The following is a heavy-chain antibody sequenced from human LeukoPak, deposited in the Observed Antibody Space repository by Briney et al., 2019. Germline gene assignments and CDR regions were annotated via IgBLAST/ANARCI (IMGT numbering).Heavy chain of an antibody. D-gene: IGHD3-10*01. CDR2: INHSGST. V-gene: IGHV4-34*01. CDR3: ARVGDYYGSGSYYKGLYYFDY. Sequence: PSGTLSLTCAVYGGSFRGYYWSWIRQPPGKGREWIGEINHSGSTNYNPSLKSRVPISVDTSKNQFSLKLSSVTAADTAVYYCARVGDYYGSGSYYKGLYYFDYWGQGTLVTVSS. J-gene: IGHJ4*02. CDR1: GGSFRGYY.